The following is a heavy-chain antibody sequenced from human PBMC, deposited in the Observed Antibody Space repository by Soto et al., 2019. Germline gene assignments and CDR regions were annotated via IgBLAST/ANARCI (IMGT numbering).Heavy chain of an antibody. CDR1: GGSFSGYY. Sequence: SETLSLTCAVYGGSFSGYYWRWIGQPPGKGLEWIGEINHSGSTNYNPSLKSRVTISVDTSKNQFSLKLSSVTAADTAVYYCARHSNTYYYGSGSLTSHFDYWGQGTLVTVSS. V-gene: IGHV4-34*01. J-gene: IGHJ4*02. CDR2: INHSGST. D-gene: IGHD3-10*01. CDR3: ARHSNTYYYGSGSLTSHFDY.